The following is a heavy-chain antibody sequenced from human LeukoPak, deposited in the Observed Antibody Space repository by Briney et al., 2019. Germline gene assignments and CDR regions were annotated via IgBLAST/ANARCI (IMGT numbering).Heavy chain of an antibody. J-gene: IGHJ6*02. Sequence: SETLSLTCTVSGGSISSYYWSWIRQPPGKGLEWIGYIYYSGSTNYNPSLKSRVTISVDTSKNQFSLKLSSVTAADTAVYYCVRGRSNYYYGMDVWGQGTTVTVSS. CDR2: IYYSGST. CDR1: GGSISSYY. D-gene: IGHD1-14*01. V-gene: IGHV4-59*01. CDR3: VRGRSNYYYGMDV.